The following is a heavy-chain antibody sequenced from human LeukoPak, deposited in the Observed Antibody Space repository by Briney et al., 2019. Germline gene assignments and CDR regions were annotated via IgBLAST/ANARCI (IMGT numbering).Heavy chain of an antibody. V-gene: IGHV1-69*04. CDR2: IIPILGIA. CDR1: GGTFSSYA. D-gene: IGHD6-19*01. Sequence: GSSVKVSCKASGGTFSSYAISWVRQAPGQGLEWMGRIIPILGIANYAQKFQGRVTITADKSTSTAYMELSSLRSEDTAVYYCARGDIAVAGIHFDYWGQGTLVTVSS. CDR3: ARGDIAVAGIHFDY. J-gene: IGHJ4*02.